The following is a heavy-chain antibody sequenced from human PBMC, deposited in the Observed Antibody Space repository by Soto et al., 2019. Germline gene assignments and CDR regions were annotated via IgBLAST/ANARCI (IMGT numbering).Heavy chain of an antibody. D-gene: IGHD4-4*01. CDR1: GFTFSNFG. J-gene: IGHJ6*02. CDR2: ILYDGSNT. Sequence: GGSLRLSCAASGFTFSNFGMHWARQAPGKGLEWVAVILYDGSNTYYADSVKGRFTISRDNSKNTLYLEMNSLRPEDTAVYHCAKSRDGYSFYYFYGLDVWGQGTTVTVSS. CDR3: AKSRDGYSFYYFYGLDV. V-gene: IGHV3-30*18.